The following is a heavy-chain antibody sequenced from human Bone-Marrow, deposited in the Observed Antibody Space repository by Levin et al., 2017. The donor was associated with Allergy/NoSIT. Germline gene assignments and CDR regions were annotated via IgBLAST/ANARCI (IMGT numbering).Heavy chain of an antibody. D-gene: IGHD3-10*01. CDR1: GFTFSTYA. Sequence: GESLKISCAASGFTFSTYAMSWVRQAPGKGLEWVSSISKTGINTHYADSVKGRFIISRDNSKKTLYLQMHSLRAEATAIYFCAKDALITMAGGFYQYHCRDVWGQGTTVTVSS. J-gene: IGHJ6*02. CDR3: AKDALITMAGGFYQYHCRDV. V-gene: IGHV3-23*01. CDR2: ISKTGINT.